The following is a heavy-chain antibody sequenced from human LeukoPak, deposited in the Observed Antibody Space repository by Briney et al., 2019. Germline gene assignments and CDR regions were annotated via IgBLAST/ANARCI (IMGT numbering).Heavy chain of an antibody. Sequence: ASMKVSCKTSGYTFTGYYMHWVRQAPGQGLEWMGWIIPNNGGTNYAQKFQGRVTMTRDTSISTAFMELSRLRSDDTAIYYCARANENYFDYWGQGTLVTVSS. CDR1: GYTFTGYY. J-gene: IGHJ4*02. V-gene: IGHV1-2*02. CDR2: IIPNNGGT. D-gene: IGHD1-1*01. CDR3: ARANENYFDY.